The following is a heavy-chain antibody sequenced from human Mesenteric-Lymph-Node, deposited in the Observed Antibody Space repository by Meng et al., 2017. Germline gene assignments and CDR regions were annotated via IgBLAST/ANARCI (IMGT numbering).Heavy chain of an antibody. Sequence: SETLSLTCAVYGGSFSGYYWSWIRQPPGKGLEWIGEINHSGSTNYNPSLKSRVTISVDTSRNQFSLKLSSVTAADTAVYYCAREYPGCGGDCSYFDYWGQGTLVTVSS. J-gene: IGHJ4*02. CDR3: AREYPGCGGDCSYFDY. D-gene: IGHD2-21*02. CDR1: GGSFSGYY. V-gene: IGHV4-34*01. CDR2: INHSGST.